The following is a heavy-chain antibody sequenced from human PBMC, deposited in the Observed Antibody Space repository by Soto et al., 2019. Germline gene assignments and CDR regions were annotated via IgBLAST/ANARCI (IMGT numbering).Heavy chain of an antibody. V-gene: IGHV3-30*03. J-gene: IGHJ4*02. CDR3: APGLGY. CDR2: ISYDGSNK. D-gene: IGHD3-16*01. Sequence: QVQLVESGGGVVQPGRSLRLSCAASGFTFSSYSMHWVRQAPGKGLEWVAVISYDGSNKYYADSVKGRFTISRDNSKNTLYLQMNSLRAEDTAVYYCAPGLGYWGQGTLVTVSS. CDR1: GFTFSSYS.